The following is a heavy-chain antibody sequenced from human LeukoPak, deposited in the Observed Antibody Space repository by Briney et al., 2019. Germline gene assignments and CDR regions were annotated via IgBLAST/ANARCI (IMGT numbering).Heavy chain of an antibody. CDR3: ARRTHFGVVTYFDY. CDR1: GGSISSSSYY. J-gene: IGHJ4*02. V-gene: IGHV4-39*01. D-gene: IGHD3-3*01. CDR2: IYYSGST. Sequence: SETLSLTCTVSGGSISSSSYYWGWIRQPPGKGLEWIGSIYYSGSTYYSPSLKSRVTISVDTSKNQFSLKLSSVTAADTAVYYCARRTHFGVVTYFDYWGQGTLVTVSS.